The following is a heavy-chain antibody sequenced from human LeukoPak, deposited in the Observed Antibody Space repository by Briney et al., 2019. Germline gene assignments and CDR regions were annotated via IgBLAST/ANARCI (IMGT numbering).Heavy chain of an antibody. CDR2: ISYDGSNK. CDR1: GFTFSSYG. D-gene: IGHD4-17*01. CDR3: AKMAADDYGDDY. J-gene: IGHJ4*02. V-gene: IGHV3-30*18. Sequence: GGSLRLSCAASGFTFSSYGMHWVRQAPGKGLEWVAVISYDGSNKYYADSVKGRFTISRDNSKNTLYLQMNSLRAEDTAVYYCAKMAADDYGDDYWGQGTLVTVSS.